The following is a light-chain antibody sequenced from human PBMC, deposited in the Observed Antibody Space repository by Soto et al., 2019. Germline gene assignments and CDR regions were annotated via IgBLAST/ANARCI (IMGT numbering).Light chain of an antibody. CDR2: GAS. CDR1: QSVSSD. CDR3: QQYNNWPWT. J-gene: IGKJ1*01. V-gene: IGKV3-15*01. Sequence: EIVFTQSPGTLSLSPGERAALSCRASQSVSSDLAGYQQKPGQAHRLLIHGASTRATGFPARFSGSGSGTEFTLTISSLQSEDFAVYYCQQYNNWPWTFGQGTKLDIK.